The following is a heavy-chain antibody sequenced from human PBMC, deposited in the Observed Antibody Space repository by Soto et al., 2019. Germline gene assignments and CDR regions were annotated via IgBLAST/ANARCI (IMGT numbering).Heavy chain of an antibody. Sequence: ASVKVSCKASGGTFSSYTITWVRQAPGQGLEWMGWVSGYNGHTNYAQKFEGRVTTTRDISTTTAYMELRNLRSDDTAVYYCARLVGPTSSDNWFDPWGQGTLVTVSS. D-gene: IGHD1-26*01. CDR3: ARLVGPTSSDNWFDP. CDR1: GGTFSSYT. V-gene: IGHV1-18*01. CDR2: VSGYNGHT. J-gene: IGHJ5*02.